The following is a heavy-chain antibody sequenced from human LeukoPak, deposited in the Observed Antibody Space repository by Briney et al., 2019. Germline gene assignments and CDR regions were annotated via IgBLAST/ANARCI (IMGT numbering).Heavy chain of an antibody. D-gene: IGHD3-9*01. V-gene: IGHV7-4-1*02. CDR1: GYTFTSYA. CDR2: INTNTGNP. CDR3: ARHHYDILTGYSKGMDV. Sequence: ASVKVSCKASGYTFTSYAMNWVRQAPGQGLEWMGWINTNTGNPTYAQGFTGRFVFSLDTSVSTAYLQISSLKAEDTAVYYCARHHYDILTGYSKGMDVWGQGTTVTVSS. J-gene: IGHJ6*02.